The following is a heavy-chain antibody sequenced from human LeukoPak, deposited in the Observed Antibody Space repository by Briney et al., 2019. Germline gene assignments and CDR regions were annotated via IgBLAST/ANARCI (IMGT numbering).Heavy chain of an antibody. J-gene: IGHJ4*02. V-gene: IGHV3-23*01. D-gene: IGHD3-9*01. CDR2: VINSDGST. CDR3: AKASTRDTGYYFDS. Sequence: GGSLRLSCAASGFSLSNYAMNWVRQAPGKGLEWVSAVINSDGSTFYADSVKGCFTISRDNSKNTLYLQMNSLRAEDTARYYCAKASTRDTGYYFDSWGQGTLVSVSS. CDR1: GFSLSNYA.